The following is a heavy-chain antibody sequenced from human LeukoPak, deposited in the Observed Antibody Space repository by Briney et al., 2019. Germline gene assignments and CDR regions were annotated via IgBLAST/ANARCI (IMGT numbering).Heavy chain of an antibody. CDR1: GFTVSSNY. V-gene: IGHV3-53*01. J-gene: IGHJ4*02. CDR2: IYSGGNT. CDR3: ARAATPYYFDY. Sequence: GGSLRLSCAASGFTVSSNYMSWVRQAPGKGLEWVSVIYSGGNTYYADSVKGRFTISRDNSTNTLYLQMNSLRAEDTAVYYCARAATPYYFDYWGQGTLVTVAS.